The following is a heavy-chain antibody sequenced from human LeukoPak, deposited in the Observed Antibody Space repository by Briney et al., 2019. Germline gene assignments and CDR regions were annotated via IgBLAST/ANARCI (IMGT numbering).Heavy chain of an antibody. V-gene: IGHV3-49*04. D-gene: IGHD3-3*01. CDR2: IRSKAYGGTT. Sequence: GGSLRLPCTASGFTFGDYAMSWVRQAPGKGLEWVGFIRSKAYGGTTEYAASVKGRFTISRDDSKSIAYLQMNSLKTEDTAVYYCTLLTIFGVVTMEDAFDIWGQGTMVTVSS. J-gene: IGHJ3*02. CDR3: TLLTIFGVVTMEDAFDI. CDR1: GFTFGDYA.